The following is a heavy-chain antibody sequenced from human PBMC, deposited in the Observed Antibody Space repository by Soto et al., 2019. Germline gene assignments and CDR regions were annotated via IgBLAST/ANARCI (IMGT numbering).Heavy chain of an antibody. Sequence: GASVKVSCKASGYTFTSYGISWVRQAPGQGLEWMGWISAYNGNTNYAQKLQGRVTMTTDTSTSTAYMELRSLGSDDTAVYYCAREVLLGHSWNDASNWFDPWGQGTLVTVSS. CDR1: GYTFTSYG. CDR2: ISAYNGNT. J-gene: IGHJ5*02. D-gene: IGHD1-1*01. CDR3: AREVLLGHSWNDASNWFDP. V-gene: IGHV1-18*01.